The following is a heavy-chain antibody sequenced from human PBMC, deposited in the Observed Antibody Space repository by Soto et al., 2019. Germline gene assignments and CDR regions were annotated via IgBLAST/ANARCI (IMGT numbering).Heavy chain of an antibody. D-gene: IGHD5-12*01. Sequence: QVQVVESGGGVVQPGRSLTLSCAASGFTFSTYGMHWVRQAPGKGLEWVAIVSYDGSRKHYVDSVKGRFAISRDNSMNTLYLQFNSLRPEDTAMYYCAKDLHGDRDGYHYVADCWGQGTLVTVSS. CDR1: GFTFSTYG. V-gene: IGHV3-30*18. CDR3: AKDLHGDRDGYHYVADC. J-gene: IGHJ4*02. CDR2: VSYDGSRK.